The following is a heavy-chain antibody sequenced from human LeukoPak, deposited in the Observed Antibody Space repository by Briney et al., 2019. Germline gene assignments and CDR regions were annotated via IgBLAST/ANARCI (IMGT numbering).Heavy chain of an antibody. J-gene: IGHJ4*02. CDR2: ISGTAGSE. Sequence: GGSLRLSCAASGFTFSSYAMSWVRQAPGKGLEWVSAISGTAGSEYYADSVKGRFSISRDNSKNRVYLHMNSLRAEDTAVYYCAKDAPVGYYYDTSGLPDWGQGTLVTVSS. V-gene: IGHV3-23*01. CDR1: GFTFSSYA. D-gene: IGHD3-22*01. CDR3: AKDAPVGYYYDTSGLPD.